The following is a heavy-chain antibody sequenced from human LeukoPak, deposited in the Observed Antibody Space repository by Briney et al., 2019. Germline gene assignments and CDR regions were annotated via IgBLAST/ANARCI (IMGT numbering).Heavy chain of an antibody. CDR1: GFTISGFW. J-gene: IGHJ4*02. D-gene: IGHD2-21*02. Sequence: GGSLRLSCTASGFTISGFWMHWVRQAPGNGLVWVSRIKDDASIRDYAESVKGRFTISRDNAKNTLYLQIDSLRADDTAVYYCVRGDFTLDYWGQETLVTVSS. CDR2: IKDDASIR. V-gene: IGHV3-74*01. CDR3: VRGDFTLDY.